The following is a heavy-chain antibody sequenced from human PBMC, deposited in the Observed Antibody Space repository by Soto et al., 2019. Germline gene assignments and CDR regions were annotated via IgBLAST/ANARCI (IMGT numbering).Heavy chain of an antibody. J-gene: IGHJ5*02. D-gene: IGHD5-18*01. Sequence: QVQLVQSGAEVKKPGSSVKVSCKASGGTFSNYAVSWVRQAPGQGLEWMGGIIPIFGTANYAQKFQGRVTITADESTSTAYVVLLSLRSDDTAVYYCAIERGGYSYGYPWFDPWGQGTLVTVPS. CDR1: GGTFSNYA. CDR2: IIPIFGTA. CDR3: AIERGGYSYGYPWFDP. V-gene: IGHV1-69*12.